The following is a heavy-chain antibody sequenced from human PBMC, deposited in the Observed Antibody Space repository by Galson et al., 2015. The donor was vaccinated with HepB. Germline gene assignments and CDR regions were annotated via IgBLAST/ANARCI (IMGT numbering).Heavy chain of an antibody. V-gene: IGHV3-48*02. CDR1: GFTFSSYS. CDR3: ATPRATTTAYYFDH. D-gene: IGHD4-11*01. J-gene: IGHJ4*02. CDR2: ISSSSSTI. Sequence: SLRLSCAASGFTFSSYSMNWVRQAPGKGLEWVSYISSSSSTIYYADSVTGRFTISRDNAKNSLYLQMNSLRDEDTAVYYCATPRATTTAYYFDHWSQGTLVTVSS.